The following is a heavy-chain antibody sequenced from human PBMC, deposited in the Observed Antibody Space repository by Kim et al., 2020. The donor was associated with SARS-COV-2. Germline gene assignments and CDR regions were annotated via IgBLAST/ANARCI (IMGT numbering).Heavy chain of an antibody. J-gene: IGHJ4*02. V-gene: IGHV5-51*01. D-gene: IGHD2-15*01. CDR3: ARHSPTYGGSPH. Sequence: RYSPSVQGQVTISADKSISTAYLQWSSLKASDTAMYYCARHSPTYGGSPHWGQGTLVTVSS.